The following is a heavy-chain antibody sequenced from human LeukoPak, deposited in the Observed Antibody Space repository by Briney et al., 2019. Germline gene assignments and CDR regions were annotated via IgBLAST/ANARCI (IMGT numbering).Heavy chain of an antibody. D-gene: IGHD6-6*01. CDR1: GFTFSDYY. J-gene: IGHJ3*02. V-gene: IGHV3-11*04. CDR3: ARVAHHSSSVAFDI. Sequence: GGSLRLSCAASGFTFSDYYMSWIRQAPGKGLEWVSYISSSGSTIYYADSVKGRFTISRDNAKNSLYLQMNSLRAEDTAVYYCARVAHHSSSVAFDIWGQGTMVTVSS. CDR2: ISSSGSTI.